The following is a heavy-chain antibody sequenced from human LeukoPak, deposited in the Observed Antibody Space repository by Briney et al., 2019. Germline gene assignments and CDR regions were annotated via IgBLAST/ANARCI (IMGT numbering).Heavy chain of an antibody. J-gene: IGHJ4*02. CDR2: ISSSSTYI. D-gene: IGHD6-13*01. Sequence: PGGSLRLSCAASGFTFSSYSMNWVPQAPGRGLEWVSSISSSSTYIYYADSMKGRFTISRDNAKSSLYLQMNSLRAEDTAVYYCARVGPLYSSSWYVDCWGQGTLVSVPS. CDR3: ARVGPLYSSSWYVDC. V-gene: IGHV3-21*01. CDR1: GFTFSSYS.